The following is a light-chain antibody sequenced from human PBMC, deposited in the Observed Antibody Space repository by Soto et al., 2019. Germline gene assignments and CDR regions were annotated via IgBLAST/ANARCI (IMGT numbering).Light chain of an antibody. J-gene: IGKJ4*01. CDR1: QSVSDR. CDR3: QQRCDWPLT. CDR2: AAS. V-gene: IGKV3-15*01. Sequence: EIVMTQSPDTLSVSPGERATLSCRASQSVSDRVVWYQQKSGQPPSILIYAASTRAAGVPARFSGSGSGTEFTLTISSLQSEDFEVYFCQQRCDWPLTFGGGTKVDIK.